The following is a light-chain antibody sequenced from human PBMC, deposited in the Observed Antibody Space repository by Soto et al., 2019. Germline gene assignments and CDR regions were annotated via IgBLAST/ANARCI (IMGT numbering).Light chain of an antibody. V-gene: IGLV2-8*01. CDR3: SSYAGSNNVV. CDR2: EVS. Sequence: QSALTQPPSASGSPGQSVTISCAGTSSDVGGYNYVSWYQQHPGKAPKLMIYEVSKRPSGVPDRFSGSKSGITASLTVSGLQAEDEAAYYCSSYAGSNNVVFGRGTKVTVL. CDR1: SSDVGGYNY. J-gene: IGLJ2*01.